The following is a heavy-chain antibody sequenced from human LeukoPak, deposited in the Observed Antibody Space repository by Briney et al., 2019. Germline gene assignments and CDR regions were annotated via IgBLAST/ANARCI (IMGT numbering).Heavy chain of an antibody. J-gene: IGHJ4*02. D-gene: IGHD5-12*01. CDR3: AKDQFVRGYSGYGTGFDY. CDR1: GFPFSYFG. CDR2: IRFDGNDK. V-gene: IGHV3-30*02. Sequence: GGSLRLSCAASGFPFSYFGMHWVRQAPGKGLEWVAFIRFDGNDKFYADSVKGRFTISKDTSRNTLYLQMNSLRAEDTAVYYCAKDQFVRGYSGYGTGFDYWGQGTLVTVSS.